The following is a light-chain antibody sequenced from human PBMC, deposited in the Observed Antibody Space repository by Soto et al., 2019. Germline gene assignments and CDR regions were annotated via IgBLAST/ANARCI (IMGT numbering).Light chain of an antibody. Sequence: DIQMTQSPSSLSASLGDRVTITCRASQSISVYLNWYQQKPGQAPQLLIYAASYLQIGVPSRFTGSGSGAEFTLTISSLQPDDFETYYFQQIYVSQFNFGQGT. V-gene: IGKV1-39*01. CDR3: QQIYVSQFN. CDR1: QSISVY. J-gene: IGKJ2*01. CDR2: AAS.